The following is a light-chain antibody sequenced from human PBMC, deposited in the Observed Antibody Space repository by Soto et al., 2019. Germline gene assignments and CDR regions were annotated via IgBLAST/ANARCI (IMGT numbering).Light chain of an antibody. J-gene: IGLJ2*01. CDR1: SSNIGARYD. CDR2: GNS. V-gene: IGLV1-40*01. Sequence: QSVLTQPPSVSGAPGQRVTISCTGSSSNIGARYDVHWYQQLPGTAPKLLIYGNSNRPSGVPDRFSGSKSGTSASLAITGLQAEDEADYYCQSYDSGLNAVVFGGGTKLTVL. CDR3: QSYDSGLNAVV.